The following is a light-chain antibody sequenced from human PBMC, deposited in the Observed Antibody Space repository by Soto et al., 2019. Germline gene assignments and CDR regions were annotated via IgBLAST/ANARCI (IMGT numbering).Light chain of an antibody. CDR1: NSNVGRNT. J-gene: IGLJ3*02. CDR3: AAWNDSLNGVV. V-gene: IGLV1-44*01. CDR2: TTN. Sequence: QSLMTQPSSASGIPGQRVTISCSGSNSNVGRNTVTWFQHLPGRAPKVFIYTTNQRPSGVPDRFSGSKSGTSASLAISGLQPEDEADYYCAAWNDSLNGVVFGGGTKLTVL.